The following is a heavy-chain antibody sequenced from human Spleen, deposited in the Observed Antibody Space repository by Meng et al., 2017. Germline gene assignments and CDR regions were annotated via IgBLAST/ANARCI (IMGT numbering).Heavy chain of an antibody. CDR2: INPDGSST. D-gene: IGHD5-12*01. Sequence: EEQVAESGGRLVLPGSSVSLSCAASGFTFSRYWMHWVRQVPGQGLVWVSRINPDGSSTSYEDSVKGRFTTSRDNAKNTLYFQMTSLRAEDTAVYYCSKDYTGSDDYWRQGTLVTVSS. CDR3: SKDYTGSDDY. CDR1: GFTFSRYW. J-gene: IGHJ4*02. V-gene: IGHV3-74*01.